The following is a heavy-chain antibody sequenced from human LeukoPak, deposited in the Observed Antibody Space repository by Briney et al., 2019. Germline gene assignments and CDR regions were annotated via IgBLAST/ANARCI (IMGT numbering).Heavy chain of an antibody. Sequence: GGSLRLSCAASGFTFSSYGMHWVRQAPGKGLEWVAAISYDGRNKEYVDSVKGRFTIPRDNSKNTLYLQMNSLRAEDTAVYNCAKDRGYSHGFDYWGQGTLVTVSS. CDR2: ISYDGRNK. CDR1: GFTFSSYG. D-gene: IGHD5-18*01. V-gene: IGHV3-30*18. CDR3: AKDRGYSHGFDY. J-gene: IGHJ4*02.